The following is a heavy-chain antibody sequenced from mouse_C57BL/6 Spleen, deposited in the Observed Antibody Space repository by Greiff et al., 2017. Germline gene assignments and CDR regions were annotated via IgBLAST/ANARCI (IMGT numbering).Heavy chain of an antibody. J-gene: IGHJ4*01. CDR2: IDPEDGDT. D-gene: IGHD1-1*01. V-gene: IGHV14-1*01. CDR3: TVSFITTVVATRDYAMDY. Sequence: EVQLQQSGAELVRPGASVKLSCTASGFTIKDYSMHWVKQRPEQGLEWIGRIDPEDGDTEYAPKFKGKATMTADTSSNTAYLQLSTLTSEDTAVYYCTVSFITTVVATRDYAMDYWGQGTSVTVSS. CDR1: GFTIKDYS.